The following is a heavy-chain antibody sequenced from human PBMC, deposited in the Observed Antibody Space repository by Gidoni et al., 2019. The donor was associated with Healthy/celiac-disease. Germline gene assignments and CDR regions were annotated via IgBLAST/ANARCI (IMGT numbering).Heavy chain of an antibody. CDR2: IKSKTDGGTT. CDR3: TTPRYNWNYRGTDY. J-gene: IGHJ4*02. V-gene: IGHV3-15*01. D-gene: IGHD1-7*01. Sequence: EVQLVESGGGLVKPGGSLRLYCSASGFTFSNAWMSWVRQAPGKGLEWVGRIKSKTDGGTTDYAAPVKGRFTISRDDSKNTLYLQMNSLKTEDTAVYYCTTPRYNWNYRGTDYWGQGTLVTVSS. CDR1: GFTFSNAW.